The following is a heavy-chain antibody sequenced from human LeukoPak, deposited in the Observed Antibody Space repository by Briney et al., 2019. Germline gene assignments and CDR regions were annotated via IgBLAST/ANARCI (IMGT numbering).Heavy chain of an antibody. J-gene: IGHJ4*02. D-gene: IGHD1-1*01. CDR2: IYPGDSDT. Sequence: GESLKISCKGSGYSFTNNWIGWVRQMPGKGLEWMGIIYPGDSDTGYSPSFQGQVTISADKSISTAYLQWSSLKASDTAMYYCARQERYGDFDYWGQGTLVTVSS. CDR3: ARQERYGDFDY. CDR1: GYSFTNNW. V-gene: IGHV5-51*01.